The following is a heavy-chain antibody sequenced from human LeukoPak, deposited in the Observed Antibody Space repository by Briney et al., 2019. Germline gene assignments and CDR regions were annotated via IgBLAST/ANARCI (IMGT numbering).Heavy chain of an antibody. CDR3: ARGSAYSGYDFRAYNWFDP. Sequence: ASVKVSCKASGYTFTGYYMHWVRQAPGQGLEWMGWINPNSGGTNYAQKLQGRVTMTTDTSTSTAYMELRSLRSDDTAVYYCARGSAYSGYDFRAYNWFDPWGQGTLVTVSS. D-gene: IGHD5-12*01. CDR1: GYTFTGYY. CDR2: INPNSGGT. V-gene: IGHV1-2*02. J-gene: IGHJ5*02.